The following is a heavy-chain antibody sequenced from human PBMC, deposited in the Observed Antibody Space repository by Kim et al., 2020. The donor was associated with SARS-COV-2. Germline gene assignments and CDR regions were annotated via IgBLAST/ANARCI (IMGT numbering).Heavy chain of an antibody. Sequence: ASVNVSCKASGYSFTSYYMHWVRQAPGQGLEWMGIINPSGTNTNYAQKFQGRVTMTSDTSTSTVYMELSSLTSEDTAVYYCARSDLYYFGSGSHYGMDVWGPGTAVTVSS. J-gene: IGHJ6*02. V-gene: IGHV1-46*01. CDR1: GYSFTSYY. CDR3: ARSDLYYFGSGSHYGMDV. D-gene: IGHD3-10*01. CDR2: INPSGTNT.